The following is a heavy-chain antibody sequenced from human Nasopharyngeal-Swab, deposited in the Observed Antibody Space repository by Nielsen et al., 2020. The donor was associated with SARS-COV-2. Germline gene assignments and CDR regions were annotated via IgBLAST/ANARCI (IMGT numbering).Heavy chain of an antibody. D-gene: IGHD3-3*01. Sequence: GESLKISCAASGFTFSNYWMSWVRQAPGKGLEWVANIKQDGSEIYYVDSLKGRFTISRDNAKNSLYLQMNSPRAEDTAVYYCARLKYDFWNGPPEDYWGQGTLVTVSS. CDR3: ARLKYDFWNGPPEDY. CDR2: IKQDGSEI. CDR1: GFTFSNYW. V-gene: IGHV3-7*01. J-gene: IGHJ4*02.